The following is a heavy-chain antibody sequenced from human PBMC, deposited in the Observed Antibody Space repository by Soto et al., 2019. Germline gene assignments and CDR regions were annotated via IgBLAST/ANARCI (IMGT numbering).Heavy chain of an antibody. CDR1: GGSFSGYY. D-gene: IGHD3-22*01. Sequence: SETLSLTCAVYGGSFSGYYWSWIRQPPGKGLEWIGEINHSGSTNYNPSLKSRVTISVDRSKNQFSLKLSSVTAADTAVYYCARGSPYYYDSSGYWFDYWGQGTLVTVSS. CDR3: ARGSPYYYDSSGYWFDY. V-gene: IGHV4-34*01. J-gene: IGHJ4*02. CDR2: INHSGST.